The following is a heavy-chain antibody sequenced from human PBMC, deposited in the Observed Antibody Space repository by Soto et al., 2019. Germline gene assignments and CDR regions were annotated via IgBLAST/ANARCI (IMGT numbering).Heavy chain of an antibody. J-gene: IGHJ4*02. D-gene: IGHD3-22*01. CDR3: ARSPYSSGYYYAIDY. CDR2: INPSGGST. V-gene: IGHV1-46*01. CDR1: GYTLIMYY. Sequence: ASVKVSCKASGYTLIMYYIHWMRQAPGQGLEWMGLINPSGGSTIYAQKFQGRVTMTRDTSTSTVYMDLGSLRSEDTAVYYCARSPYSSGYYYAIDYWGQGTQVTVSS.